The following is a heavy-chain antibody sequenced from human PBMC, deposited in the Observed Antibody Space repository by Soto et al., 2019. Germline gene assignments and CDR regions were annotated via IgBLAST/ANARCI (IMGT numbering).Heavy chain of an antibody. CDR1: GFTFSSYG. J-gene: IGHJ4*02. V-gene: IGHV3-30*18. D-gene: IGHD3-22*01. CDR2: ISYDGSNK. Sequence: SCAASGFTFSSYGMHWVRQAPGKGLEWVAVISYDGSNKYYADSVKGRFTISRDNSKNTLYLQMNSLRAEDTAVYYCAKLDYYDSSGYPVDYWGQGTLVTVSS. CDR3: AKLDYYDSSGYPVDY.